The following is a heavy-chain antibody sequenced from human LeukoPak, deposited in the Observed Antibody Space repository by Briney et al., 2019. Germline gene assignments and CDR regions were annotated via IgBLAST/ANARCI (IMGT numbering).Heavy chain of an antibody. D-gene: IGHD5-18*01. CDR1: GSTFSTYR. CDR3: ARVEGYSYNYALDY. V-gene: IGHV3-48*02. CDR2: ITGSSSTI. Sequence: GGSLRLSCVASGSTFSTYRMNWVHQAPGKGLEWVSYITGSSSTIYYADSVKGRFTISRDNAKNSLYLQMNSLRDEDTAVYYCARVEGYSYNYALDYWGQGTLVTVSS. J-gene: IGHJ4*02.